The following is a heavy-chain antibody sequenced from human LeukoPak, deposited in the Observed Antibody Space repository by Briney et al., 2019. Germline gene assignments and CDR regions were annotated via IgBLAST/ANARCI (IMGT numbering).Heavy chain of an antibody. CDR3: ALDSSGFGWFDP. D-gene: IGHD3-22*01. CDR1: GYTFTSYY. CDR2: INPSGGST. V-gene: IGHV1-46*01. Sequence: ASVKVSCNASGYTFTSYYMHWVRQAPGQGLEWMGIINPSGGSTSYAQKFQGRVTMTRDMSTSTAYMELSSLRSEDTAVYYCALDSSGFGWFDPWGQGTLVTVSS. J-gene: IGHJ5*02.